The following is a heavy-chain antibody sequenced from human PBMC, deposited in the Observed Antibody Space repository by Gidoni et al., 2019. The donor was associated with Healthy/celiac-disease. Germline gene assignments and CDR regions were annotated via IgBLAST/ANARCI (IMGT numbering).Heavy chain of an antibody. CDR1: GFTVSRNY. J-gene: IGHJ6*02. CDR2: IYSGGST. CDR3: ARAFKPGDQYYYYGMDV. V-gene: IGHV3-53*01. D-gene: IGHD7-27*01. Sequence: EVQLVESGGGLIQPGGSLSLSCAASGFTVSRNYMSWVRQAPGKGLEWVSVIYSGGSTYYADSVKGRFTISRDNSKNTLYLQMNSLRAEDTAVYYCARAFKPGDQYYYYGMDVWGQGTTVTVSS.